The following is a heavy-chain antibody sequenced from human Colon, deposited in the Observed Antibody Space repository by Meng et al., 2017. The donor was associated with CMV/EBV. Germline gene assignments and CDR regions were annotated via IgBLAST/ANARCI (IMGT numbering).Heavy chain of an antibody. Sequence: QLRDVGADPLGASETLSPTLTFLGVSLGGYYWTWIRQPPGKGLGWIGEINHSGSTFYNPSLNNRVSISVDTSKNQFSLNLRSVTAADTAVYYCSRGADPYKSGIYWGQGALVTVSS. CDR3: SRGADPYKSGIY. J-gene: IGHJ4*02. V-gene: IGHV4-34*02. D-gene: IGHD5-24*01. CDR1: GVSLGGYY. CDR2: INHSGST.